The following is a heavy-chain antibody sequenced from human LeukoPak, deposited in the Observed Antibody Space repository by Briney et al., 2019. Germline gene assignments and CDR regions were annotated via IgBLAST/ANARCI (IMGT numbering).Heavy chain of an antibody. CDR3: ASGDNDPLFDY. CDR2: IYYSGST. V-gene: IGHV4-31*03. J-gene: IGHJ4*02. D-gene: IGHD1-1*01. CDR1: GGSISSGGYY. Sequence: SETLSLTCTVSGGSISSGGYYRSWIRQHPGKGLEWIGSIYYSGSTYYNPSLKGRVTISLVTSKNQFSLKLSSVTAADTAIYYCASGDNDPLFDYWGQGTLATVSS.